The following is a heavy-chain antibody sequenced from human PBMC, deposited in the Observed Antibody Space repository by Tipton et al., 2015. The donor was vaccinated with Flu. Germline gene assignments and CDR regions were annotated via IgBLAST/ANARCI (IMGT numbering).Heavy chain of an antibody. V-gene: IGHV4-31*03. CDR1: GASISSGGYY. CDR3: ARDVDGYNGHDY. J-gene: IGHJ4*02. Sequence: TLSLTCSVSGASISSGGYYSSWIRQHPGKGLEWLGYIYHSGSTYYNPSLKSRVTISVDTSNNQFSLKLRSVTAADTAVYYCARDVDGYNGHDYWGQGALVTVSS. CDR2: IYHSGST. D-gene: IGHD5-24*01.